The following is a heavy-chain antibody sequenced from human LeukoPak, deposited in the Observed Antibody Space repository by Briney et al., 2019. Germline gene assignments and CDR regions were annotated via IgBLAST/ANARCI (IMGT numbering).Heavy chain of an antibody. D-gene: IGHD3-9*01. CDR3: ARDRMSYDILTGYWGFDP. Sequence: SVKVSCKASGGTFGSYAISWVRQAPGQGLEWMGGIIPIFGTAKYAQKFQARVTITADKSTSTAYMELSSLRSEDTAVYYCARDRMSYDILTGYWGFDPWGQGTLVTVSS. CDR1: GGTFGSYA. J-gene: IGHJ5*02. V-gene: IGHV1-69*06. CDR2: IIPIFGTA.